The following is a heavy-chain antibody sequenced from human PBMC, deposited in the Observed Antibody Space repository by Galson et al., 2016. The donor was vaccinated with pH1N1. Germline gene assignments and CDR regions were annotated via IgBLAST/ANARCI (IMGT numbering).Heavy chain of an antibody. CDR1: GGTFSSYG. CDR3: ARVREGSGLFDP. Sequence: SVKVSCKASGGTFSSYGFSWVRQAPGQGLEWMGRIFAILGTVNYAQKFQGRVTITADESTSTAYMELRSLRSEDTAVYYCARVREGSGLFDPWGQGTLVTVSS. D-gene: IGHD3-10*01. CDR2: IFAILGTV. V-gene: IGHV1-69*11. J-gene: IGHJ5*02.